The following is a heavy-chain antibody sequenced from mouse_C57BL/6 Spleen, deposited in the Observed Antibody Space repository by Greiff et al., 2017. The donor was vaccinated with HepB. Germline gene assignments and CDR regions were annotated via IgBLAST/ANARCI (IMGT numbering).Heavy chain of an antibody. CDR2: ISSGSSTI. CDR3: ALGRWYFDV. J-gene: IGHJ1*03. V-gene: IGHV5-17*01. CDR1: GFTFSDYG. Sequence: EVKVEESGGGLVKPGGSLKLSCAASGFTFSDYGMHWVRQAPEKGLEWVAYISSGSSTIYYADTVKGRFTISRDNAKNTLFLQMTSLRSEDTAMYYCALGRWYFDVWGTGTTVTVSS. D-gene: IGHD4-1*01.